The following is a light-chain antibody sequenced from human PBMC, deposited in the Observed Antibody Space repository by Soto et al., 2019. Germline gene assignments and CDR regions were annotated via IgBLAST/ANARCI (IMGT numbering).Light chain of an antibody. J-gene: IGLJ1*01. CDR3: SSYTSSSTRLYV. CDR1: SSDVGTYDF. V-gene: IGLV2-11*01. Sequence: QSALTQPRSVSGSPGQSVTISCTGTSSDVGTYDFVSWYQQHPGKAPRLMIFDVSERPSGVPDRFSGSKSGNTASLTISGLQAEDEADYYCSSYTSSSTRLYVFGTGTKSPS. CDR2: DVS.